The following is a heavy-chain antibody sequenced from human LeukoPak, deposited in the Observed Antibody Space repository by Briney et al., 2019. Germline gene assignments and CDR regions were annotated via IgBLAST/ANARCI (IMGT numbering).Heavy chain of an antibody. CDR3: AEGYCGADCSFDY. CDR1: GFTFQNYA. Sequence: PGGSLRLSCEASGFTFQNYAMHWVRQAPGKGLEWVSYISGYLRNIGYADSVKGRLTISRDNAKNSLYLQMNSLRAEDTALYYCAEGYCGADCSFDYWGQGTLVTVSS. V-gene: IGHV3-9*01. D-gene: IGHD2-21*02. CDR2: ISGYLRNI. J-gene: IGHJ4*02.